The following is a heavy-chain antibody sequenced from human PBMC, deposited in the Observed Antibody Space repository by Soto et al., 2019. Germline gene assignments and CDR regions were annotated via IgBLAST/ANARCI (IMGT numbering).Heavy chain of an antibody. V-gene: IGHV3-23*01. D-gene: IGHD6-6*01. CDR1: GFTFSSYA. J-gene: IGHJ5*02. CDR3: AKIPRRSIAAQWFDP. Sequence: VGSLRLSCAASGFTFSSYAMSWVRQAPGKGLEWVSAISGSGGSTYYADSVKGRFTISRDNSKNTLYLQMNSLRAEDTAVYYCAKIPRRSIAAQWFDPWGQGTLVTVSS. CDR2: ISGSGGST.